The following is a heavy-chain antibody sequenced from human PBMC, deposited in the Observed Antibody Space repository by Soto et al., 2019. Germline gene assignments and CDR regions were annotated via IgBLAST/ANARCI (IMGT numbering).Heavy chain of an antibody. CDR2: IYYSGST. D-gene: IGHD5-12*01. CDR3: ARHRRVATIPYYDY. Sequence: SETLSLTCTVSGGSISSSSYYWGWIRQPPGKGLEWIGSIYYSGSTYYNPSLKSRVTISVDTSKNQFSLKLSSVTAADTAVYYCARHRRVATIPYYDYWGRGTLVTVAS. V-gene: IGHV4-39*01. CDR1: GGSISSSSYY. J-gene: IGHJ4*02.